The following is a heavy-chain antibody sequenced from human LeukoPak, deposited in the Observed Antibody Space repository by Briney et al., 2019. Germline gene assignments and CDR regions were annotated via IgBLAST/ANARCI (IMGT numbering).Heavy chain of an antibody. CDR1: GFTFSNAW. V-gene: IGHV3-15*01. Sequence: PGGSLRLSCAASGFTFSNAWMSWVRQAPGKGLEWVGRIKSKTDGGTTDYAAPVKGRFTISRDDSKNTLYLQMNSLKTEDTAVYYCTTDITPYDFWSGYRLSKSDYWGQGTLVTVSS. CDR2: IKSKTDGGTT. CDR3: TTDITPYDFWSGYRLSKSDY. J-gene: IGHJ4*02. D-gene: IGHD3-3*01.